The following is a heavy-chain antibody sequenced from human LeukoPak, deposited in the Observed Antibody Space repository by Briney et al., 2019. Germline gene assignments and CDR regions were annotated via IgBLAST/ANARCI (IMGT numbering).Heavy chain of an antibody. CDR2: ISSSSSYT. CDR1: GFTFSDYY. J-gene: IGHJ5*02. Sequence: GGSLRPSCAAPGFTFSDYYMSWIRQAPGKGLERVSYISSSSSYTNYADSVKGRFTISRDNAKSSLYLQMNSLRAEDTAVYYCARVIGGIRYFDWYNWFDPWGQGTLVTVSS. D-gene: IGHD3-9*01. V-gene: IGHV3-11*05. CDR3: ARVIGGIRYFDWYNWFDP.